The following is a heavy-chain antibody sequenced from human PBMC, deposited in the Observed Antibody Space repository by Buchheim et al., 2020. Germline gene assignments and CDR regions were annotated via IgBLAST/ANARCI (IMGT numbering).Heavy chain of an antibody. CDR1: GFTFSNYW. J-gene: IGHJ6*02. CDR2: INSDGSST. Sequence: EVQLVESGGGLVQPGGSLRLSCAASGFTFSNYWMHWVRQAPGKGLVWVSRINSDGSSTSYADSVKGRFTISRDNAKNTLFLQMNSLRAEDTAVYYCARAYGGDFWSGYHYGMDAWGQGTT. V-gene: IGHV3-74*01. CDR3: ARAYGGDFWSGYHYGMDA. D-gene: IGHD3-3*01.